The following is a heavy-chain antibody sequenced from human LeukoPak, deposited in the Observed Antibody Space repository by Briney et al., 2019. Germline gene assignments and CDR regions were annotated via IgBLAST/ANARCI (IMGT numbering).Heavy chain of an antibody. CDR1: GYTFTSYY. J-gene: IGHJ4*02. D-gene: IGHD5-12*01. CDR3: ARDRSGYDLEY. Sequence: GASVKVSCKASGYTFTSYYMHWVRQAPGQGLEWMGIINPSGGSTSYAQRFQGRVTMTRDMSTSTVYMELSSLRSEDTAVYYCARDRSGYDLEYWGQGTLVTVSS. V-gene: IGHV1-46*01. CDR2: INPSGGST.